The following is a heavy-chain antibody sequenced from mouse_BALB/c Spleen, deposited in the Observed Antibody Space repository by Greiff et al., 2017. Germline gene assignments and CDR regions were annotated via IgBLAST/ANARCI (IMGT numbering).Heavy chain of an antibody. V-gene: IGHV2-4-1*01. D-gene: IGHD2-4*01. CDR2: IWSGGST. CDR1: GFSLTSYG. Sequence: VQLMESGPGLVQPSQSLSITCTVSGFSLTSYGVHWVRQSPGKGLEWLGVIWSGGSTDYNAAFISRLSISKDNSKSQVFFKMNSLQADDTAIYYCARIDYDVGANAMDYWGQGTSVTVSS. J-gene: IGHJ4*01. CDR3: ARIDYDVGANAMDY.